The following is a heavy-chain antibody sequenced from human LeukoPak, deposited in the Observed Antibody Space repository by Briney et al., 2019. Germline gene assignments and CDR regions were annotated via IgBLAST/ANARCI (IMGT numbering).Heavy chain of an antibody. CDR1: GGTFSSYA. V-gene: IGHV1-69*04. J-gene: IGHJ5*02. D-gene: IGHD3-10*01. CDR3: ARDAQGITMVRGATNWFDP. CDR2: IIPSLGIA. Sequence: ASVKVSCKASGGTFSSYAISWVRQAPGQGLEWMGRIIPSLGIANYAQKFQGRVTITADKSTSTAYMELSSLRSEDTAVYYCARDAQGITMVRGATNWFDPWGQGTLVTVSS.